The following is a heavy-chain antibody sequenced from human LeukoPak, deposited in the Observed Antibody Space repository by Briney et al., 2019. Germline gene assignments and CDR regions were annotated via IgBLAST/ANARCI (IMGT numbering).Heavy chain of an antibody. CDR3: ARDVGNFDY. CDR2: INSDGIST. J-gene: IGHJ4*02. V-gene: IGHV3-74*01. CDR1: GFTFSNYW. Sequence: GGSLRLSCAASGFTFSNYWMHWVCQAPGKGLVWVSRINSDGISTGYADSVKGRFTVSRDNAKKTLYLQMNSLRAEDTAVYYCARDVGNFDYWGQGTLVTVSS.